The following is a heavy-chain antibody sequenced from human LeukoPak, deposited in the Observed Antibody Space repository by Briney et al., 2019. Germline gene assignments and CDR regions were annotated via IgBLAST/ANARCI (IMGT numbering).Heavy chain of an antibody. J-gene: IGHJ4*02. CDR2: IRSKAYGGTT. V-gene: IGHV3-49*04. CDR1: GFTFGDYA. Sequence: PGGSLRLSCIASGFTFGDYAMSWVRQAPGKGLEWVGFIRSKAYGGTTEYAASVKGRFTISRDDSKSIAYQQMNSLKTEDTAVYYCTRDGDYGDYQYMLDYWGQGTLVTVSS. D-gene: IGHD4-17*01. CDR3: TRDGDYGDYQYMLDY.